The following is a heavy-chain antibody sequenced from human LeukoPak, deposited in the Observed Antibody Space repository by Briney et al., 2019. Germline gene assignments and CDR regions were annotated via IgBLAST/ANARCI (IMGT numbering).Heavy chain of an antibody. CDR2: IKEDGSEK. CDR3: ARETIAAAGNWFDP. J-gene: IGHJ5*02. Sequence: GGSLRLSCGASGITLSSYWMSWVRQAPGKGLEWVANIKEDGSEKYYVDSVKGRFTISRDNAKNSLYLQMNSLRAEDTAVYYCARETIAAAGNWFDPWGQGTLVTVSS. CDR1: GITLSSYW. D-gene: IGHD6-13*01. V-gene: IGHV3-7*01.